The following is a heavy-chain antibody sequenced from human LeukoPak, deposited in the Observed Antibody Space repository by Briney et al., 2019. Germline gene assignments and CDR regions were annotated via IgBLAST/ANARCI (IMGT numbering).Heavy chain of an antibody. J-gene: IGHJ4*02. CDR1: GYTFTKYV. Sequence: ASVKVSCEASGYTFTKYVVHWVRQAPGQRPEWMGWINAGNGDTKYSQNFQDRVTITRDTSANTAYMVLSSLTSEDTALYYCARDDCGDTCYPGGYWGQGTLVTVSS. CDR3: ARDDCGDTCYPGGY. CDR2: INAGNGDT. D-gene: IGHD2-21*01. V-gene: IGHV1-3*01.